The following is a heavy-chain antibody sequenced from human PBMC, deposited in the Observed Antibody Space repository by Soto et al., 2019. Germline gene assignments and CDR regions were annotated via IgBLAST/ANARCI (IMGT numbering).Heavy chain of an antibody. Sequence: GGSLRLSCAASGFTFSDYYMSWIRQAPGKGLEWVSYISSSGSTIYYADSVKGRFTISRDNAKNSLYLEMNSLRAEDTAVYYCARCAASGVLSIAASYYYMDVWGKGTPVTVSS. CDR1: GFTFSDYY. CDR2: ISSSGSTI. CDR3: ARCAASGVLSIAASYYYMDV. J-gene: IGHJ6*03. V-gene: IGHV3-11*01. D-gene: IGHD6-6*01.